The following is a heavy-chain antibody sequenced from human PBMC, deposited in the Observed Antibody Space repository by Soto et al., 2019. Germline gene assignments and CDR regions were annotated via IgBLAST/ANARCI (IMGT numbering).Heavy chain of an antibody. V-gene: IGHV1-8*01. Sequence: RASVKVSCKASGDTFTTYDINWVRQATGHGLEWMGWINPNSGNIGYAQRFQGRVTMTRDTAIRTAYMEVSSLRSDDTAVYYCAREYLTTVTTSYYYGMDVWGQGTTVTVSS. CDR1: GDTFTTYD. J-gene: IGHJ6*02. D-gene: IGHD4-17*01. CDR3: AREYLTTVTTSYYYGMDV. CDR2: INPNSGNI.